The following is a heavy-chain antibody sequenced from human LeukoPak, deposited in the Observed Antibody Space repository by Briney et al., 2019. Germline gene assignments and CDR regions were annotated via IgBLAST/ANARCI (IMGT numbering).Heavy chain of an antibody. V-gene: IGHV3-23*01. CDR1: GFTFSSYA. Sequence: GGSLRLSCATSGFTFSSYAMSWVRQTPGKGLEWVSGLHADSGMTYYADSVKGRFTISRDNSKNTLYFQMNSLRAEDTAVYYCVKDFLHGPHIEPVGSVGPFDYWGQGTLVTVSS. D-gene: IGHD2-2*01. CDR3: VKDFLHGPHIEPVGSVGPFDY. J-gene: IGHJ4*02. CDR2: LHADSGMT.